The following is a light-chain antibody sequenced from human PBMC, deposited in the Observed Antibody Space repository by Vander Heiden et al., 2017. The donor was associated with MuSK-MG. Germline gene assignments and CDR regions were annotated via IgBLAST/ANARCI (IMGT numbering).Light chain of an antibody. CDR3: SSYTSSSTWV. V-gene: IGLV2-14*01. CDR2: DVS. Sequence: QSALTQPASVSGSPGQSITISCTGTSSDVGGYNYVSWYQQHPGKATKLRIYDVSNRPSGVSNRFSGSKSGNTASLTISGLQAEDEADYYCSSYTSSSTWVFGGGTKLTVL. J-gene: IGLJ3*02. CDR1: SSDVGGYNY.